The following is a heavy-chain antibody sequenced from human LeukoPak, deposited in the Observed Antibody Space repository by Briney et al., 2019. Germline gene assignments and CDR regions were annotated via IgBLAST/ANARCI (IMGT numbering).Heavy chain of an antibody. D-gene: IGHD1-7*01. CDR1: GGSISSSSYY. CDR3: ARGLGITGTINWFDP. J-gene: IGHJ5*02. CDR2: IYYSGST. V-gene: IGHV4-39*01. Sequence: SETLSLTCTVSGGSISSSSYYWVWIRQPPGKGLEWIGSIYYSGSTYYNPSLKSRVTISVDTSKNQFSLKLSSVTAADTAVYYCARGLGITGTINWFDPWGQGTLVTVSS.